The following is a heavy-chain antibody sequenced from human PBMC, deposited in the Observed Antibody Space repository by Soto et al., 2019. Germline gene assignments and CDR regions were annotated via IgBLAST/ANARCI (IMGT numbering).Heavy chain of an antibody. Sequence: EVQLLESGGGLVQPGESLRLSCAASGFTFSNYPMAWVRQTPGKGLEWVSAVGLSGTYYADSVKGRFTLSRDNSQNTLALQMNGLRVEDTAVYYCVREYYYGSGNAFDYWGQGTLVTVSS. J-gene: IGHJ4*02. CDR1: GFTFSNYP. CDR3: VREYYYGSGNAFDY. D-gene: IGHD3-10*01. CDR2: VGLSGT. V-gene: IGHV3-23*01.